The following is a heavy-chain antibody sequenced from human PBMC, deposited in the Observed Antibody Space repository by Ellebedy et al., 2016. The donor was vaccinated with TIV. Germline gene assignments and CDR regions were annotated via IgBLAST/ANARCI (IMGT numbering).Heavy chain of an antibody. V-gene: IGHV5-51*01. CDR2: FYPGGSDT. CDR1: GSAFSDYW. Sequence: PGGSLRLSCKGSGSAFSDYWIGWVRQMPGKGLEWMGVFYPGGSDTRYSPSFKGQVTISADKSNSTAYGQWTSLKASDTAMYFCARGYGAGSSSGGYFFDSWGQGTLVTVSS. J-gene: IGHJ4*02. CDR3: ARGYGAGSSSGGYFFDS. D-gene: IGHD3-10*01.